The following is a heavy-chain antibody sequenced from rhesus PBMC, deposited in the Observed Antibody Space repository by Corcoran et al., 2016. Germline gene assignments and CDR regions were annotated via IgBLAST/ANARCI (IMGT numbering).Heavy chain of an antibody. J-gene: IGHJ4*01. Sequence: QVQLQESGPGLVKPSETLSLTCAASGGPTRDDYYWSWIRQPPGQGMGWIGYIYGSGGGTNYNPSPKNRVTISIDTSKNQFSLKLSSVTAADTAVYYCARDLTVATISSDYWGQGVLVTVSS. D-gene: IGHD4-29*01. CDR3: ARDLTVATISSDY. CDR1: GGPTRDDYY. V-gene: IGHV4-106*01. CDR2: IYGSGGGT.